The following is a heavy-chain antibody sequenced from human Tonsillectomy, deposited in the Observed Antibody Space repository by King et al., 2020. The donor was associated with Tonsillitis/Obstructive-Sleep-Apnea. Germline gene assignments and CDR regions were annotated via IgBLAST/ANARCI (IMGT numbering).Heavy chain of an antibody. CDR1: GFTFDDYA. CDR3: AKSVRRFLEWPLDY. Sequence: QLVQSGGGLVQPGRSLRLSCAASGFTFDDYAMHWVRQAPGKGLEWVSGISWNSGSIGYADSVKGRFTISRDNAKNSLYLQMNSLRAEDTALYYCAKSVRRFLEWPLDYWGQGTLVTVSS. D-gene: IGHD3-3*01. V-gene: IGHV3-9*01. CDR2: ISWNSGSI. J-gene: IGHJ4*02.